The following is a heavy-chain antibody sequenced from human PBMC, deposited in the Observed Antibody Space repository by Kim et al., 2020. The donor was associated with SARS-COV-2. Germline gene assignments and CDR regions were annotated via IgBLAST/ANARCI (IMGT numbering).Heavy chain of an antibody. CDR1: GGSISSYY. Sequence: SETLSLTCTVSGGSISSYYWSWIRQPPGKGLEWIGYIYYSGSTNYNPSLKSRVTISVDTSKNQFSLKLSSVTAADTAVYYCARTPPDYYGSGSYSHYYYYYYMDVWGKGTTVTVSS. CDR3: ARTPPDYYGSGSYSHYYYYYYMDV. D-gene: IGHD3-10*01. CDR2: IYYSGST. V-gene: IGHV4-59*01. J-gene: IGHJ6*03.